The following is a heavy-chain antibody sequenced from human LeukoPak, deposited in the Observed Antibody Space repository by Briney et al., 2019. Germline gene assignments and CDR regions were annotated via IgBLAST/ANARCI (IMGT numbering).Heavy chain of an antibody. CDR2: ISSSGRNI. D-gene: IGHD7-27*01. CDR3: ARENWVDAFDI. CDR1: GFTFNNYW. J-gene: IGHJ3*02. V-gene: IGHV3-48*04. Sequence: PGGSLRLSCAASGFTFNNYWMHWVRQAPGKGLEWVSYISSSGRNIYYADSVKGRFTISRDNAKSSLYLQMNSLRAEDTAVYYCARENWVDAFDIWGQGTMVTVSS.